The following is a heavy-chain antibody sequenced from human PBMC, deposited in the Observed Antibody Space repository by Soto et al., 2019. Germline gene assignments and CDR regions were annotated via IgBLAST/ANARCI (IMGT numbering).Heavy chain of an antibody. CDR3: ARGIAAGSGCAFDV. CDR1: GDSISSGVYS. J-gene: IGHJ3*01. Sequence: PSETLSLTCAVSGDSISSGVYSWSWIRQPPGKGLEWIGYIYRSGGSYYNPSLKSRVTISVDRSENQFSLRLAYVTAADTAVYYCARGIAAGSGCAFDVWGQGTMVTVS. V-gene: IGHV4-30-2*01. D-gene: IGHD2-15*01. CDR2: IYRSGGS.